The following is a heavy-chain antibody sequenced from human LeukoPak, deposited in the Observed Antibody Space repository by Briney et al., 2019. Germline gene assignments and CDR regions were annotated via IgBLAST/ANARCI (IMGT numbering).Heavy chain of an antibody. V-gene: IGHV4-30-4*01. CDR3: ARDRGAYRGGDCVSSYYYYGMDV. CDR1: GGSISSGDYY. Sequence: PSETLSLTCTVSGGSISSGDYYWSWIRQPPGKGLEWIGYIYYSGSTYYNPSLKSRVTISVDTSKNQFSLKLSSVTAADTAVYYCARDRGAYRGGDCVSSYYYYGMDVWGQGTTVTVSS. J-gene: IGHJ6*02. D-gene: IGHD2-21*02. CDR2: IYYSGST.